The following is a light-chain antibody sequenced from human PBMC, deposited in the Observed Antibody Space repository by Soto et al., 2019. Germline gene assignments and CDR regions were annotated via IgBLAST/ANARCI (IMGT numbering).Light chain of an antibody. CDR3: QQRGDWPLT. Sequence: EIVLTQSPATLSLSPGERATLSCRASQSVSKYLAWYQQKPGQAPRLLIYDATNRATGIPDRFSGSGSGTDFTLTISSLEPEGFAVYYCQQRGDWPLTFGGGTKWRSN. CDR1: QSVSKY. V-gene: IGKV3-11*01. CDR2: DAT. J-gene: IGKJ4*01.